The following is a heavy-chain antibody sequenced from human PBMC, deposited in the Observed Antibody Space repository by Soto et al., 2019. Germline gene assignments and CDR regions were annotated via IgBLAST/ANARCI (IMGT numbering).Heavy chain of an antibody. Sequence: QVQLVQSGAEVKKPGASVKVSCKASGYTFTSYGISWVRQAPGQGLEWMGWISAYNGNTNYAQKLQGRVTMTTDTSTSTAYMELRSLRSDDTAVYYCARSPGKTYCSGGSCYPGGYWGQGTLVIVSS. J-gene: IGHJ4*02. CDR2: ISAYNGNT. CDR1: GYTFTSYG. D-gene: IGHD2-15*01. V-gene: IGHV1-18*04. CDR3: ARSPGKTYCSGGSCYPGGY.